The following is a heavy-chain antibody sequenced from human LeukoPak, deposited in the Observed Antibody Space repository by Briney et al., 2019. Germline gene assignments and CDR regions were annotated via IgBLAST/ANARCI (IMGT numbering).Heavy chain of an antibody. CDR3: ARALITEVTGGQYFDY. Sequence: ASVKVSCKASGGTFSSYAISWVRQAPGQGLGWMGRIIPILGIANYAQKFQGRVTITADKSTSTAYMELSSLRSEDTAVYYCARALITEVTGGQYFDYWGQGTLVAVSS. CDR2: IIPILGIA. CDR1: GGTFSSYA. V-gene: IGHV1-69*04. D-gene: IGHD4-23*01. J-gene: IGHJ4*02.